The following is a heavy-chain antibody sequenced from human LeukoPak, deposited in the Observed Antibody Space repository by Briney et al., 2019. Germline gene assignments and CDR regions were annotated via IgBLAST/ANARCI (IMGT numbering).Heavy chain of an antibody. V-gene: IGHV3-53*01. CDR2: IYSGGST. J-gene: IGHJ3*02. CDR3: ARDGESDAFDI. Sequence: PGGSPRLSCAASGFTVSSNYMSWVRQAPGKGLEWVSVIYSGGSTYYADSVKGRFTISRDNSKNTLYLQMNSLRAEDTAVYYCARDGESDAFDIWGQGTMVTVSS. CDR1: GFTVSSNY.